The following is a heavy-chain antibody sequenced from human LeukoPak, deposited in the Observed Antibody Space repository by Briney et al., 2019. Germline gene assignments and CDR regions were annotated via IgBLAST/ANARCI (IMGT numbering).Heavy chain of an antibody. D-gene: IGHD3-16*01. CDR2: IYYSGST. CDR1: GSISSSSYC. V-gene: IGHV4-39*07. Sequence: SETLSLTCTVSGSISSSSYCWGWIRQPPGKGLEWIGSIYYSGSTYYNPSLRSRVTISVDTSKNQFSLKLSSVTVADTAVYYCARLIGDLARFDPWGQGTLVTVSS. CDR3: ARLIGDLARFDP. J-gene: IGHJ5*02.